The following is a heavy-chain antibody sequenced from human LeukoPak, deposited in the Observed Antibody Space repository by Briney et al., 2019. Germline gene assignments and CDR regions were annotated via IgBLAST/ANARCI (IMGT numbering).Heavy chain of an antibody. Sequence: GESLKISCQGSGYKFTSYWIGWVRQMPGKGLEWVGIIHPGDSDAKYSPSFQGQVTISADKSINTAYLHWSSLKAPDTAMYYCARLISTDYFDTSGPKYYDYFGMDVWGPGTTVIVSS. CDR1: GYKFTSYW. CDR3: ARLISTDYFDTSGPKYYDYFGMDV. D-gene: IGHD3-22*01. V-gene: IGHV5-51*01. J-gene: IGHJ6*02. CDR2: IHPGDSDA.